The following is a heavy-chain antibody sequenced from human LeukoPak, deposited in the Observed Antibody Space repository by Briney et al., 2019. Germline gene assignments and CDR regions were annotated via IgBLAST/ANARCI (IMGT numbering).Heavy chain of an antibody. V-gene: IGHV3-53*01. CDR3: ARASRSIWGDAFDI. J-gene: IGHJ3*02. CDR2: IYSDGTT. D-gene: IGHD3-16*01. CDR1: GFTVNTNY. Sequence: GGSLRLSCAASGFTVNTNYMSWVRQAPGKGLQWVSVIYSDGTTSYAASVKGRFTISRDISKNTLYLQMTSLRAEDTAVYYCARASRSIWGDAFDIWGQGTMVTVSS.